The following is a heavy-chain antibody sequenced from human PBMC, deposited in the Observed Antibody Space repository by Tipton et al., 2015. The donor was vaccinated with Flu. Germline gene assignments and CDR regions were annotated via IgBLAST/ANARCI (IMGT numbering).Heavy chain of an antibody. J-gene: IGHJ4*02. D-gene: IGHD6-19*01. CDR2: IYTNENT. V-gene: IGHV4-61*02. CDR3: ASHGLAVAGPSPFDY. CDR1: GGSISRGSYY. Sequence: GLVKPSQTLSLTCTVSGGSISRGSYYWNWIRQPAGKGLEWIGRIYTNENTNYKPSLKSRVTISIDTSKNHFSLKLTSVTAADTAVYYCASHGLAVAGPSPFDYWGQGTLVTVSS.